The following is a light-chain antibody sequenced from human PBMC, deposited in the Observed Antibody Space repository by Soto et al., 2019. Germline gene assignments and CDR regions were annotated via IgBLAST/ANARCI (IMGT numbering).Light chain of an antibody. CDR1: SNDIANYNY. CDR2: DVS. Sequence: QSVLTQPASVSGSPGQSITISCTGTSNDIANYNYVSWYQHHPGKAPKLIIYDVSNRPSGVSNRFSGSKSGNTASLTISGLQAEDEADYYCSSYTTSSALVFGGGTKLTVL. CDR3: SSYTTSSALV. J-gene: IGLJ2*01. V-gene: IGLV2-14*03.